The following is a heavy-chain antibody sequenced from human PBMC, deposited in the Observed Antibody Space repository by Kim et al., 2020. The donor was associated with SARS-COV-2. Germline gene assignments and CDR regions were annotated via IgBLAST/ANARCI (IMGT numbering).Heavy chain of an antibody. Sequence: GGSLRLSCAASGFTFSNAWMSWVRQAPGKGLEWVGRIKSKTDGGTTDYAAPVKGRFTISRDDSKNTLYLQMNSLKTEDTAVYYCTTAPNVLLWFGETVPYYYSYGMDIWGQGTTVTVSS. V-gene: IGHV3-15*01. D-gene: IGHD3-10*01. CDR2: IKSKTDGGTT. CDR1: GFTFSNAW. CDR3: TTAPNVLLWFGETVPYYYSYGMDI. J-gene: IGHJ6*02.